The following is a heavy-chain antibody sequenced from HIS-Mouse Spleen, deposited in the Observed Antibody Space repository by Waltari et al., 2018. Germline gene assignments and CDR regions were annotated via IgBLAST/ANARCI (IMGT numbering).Heavy chain of an antibody. CDR3: ARIAEGYSSGWYAFDY. CDR2: IDWDDDK. J-gene: IGHJ4*02. Sequence: QVTLRESGPALVKPTQTLTLTCTFSGFPLSTSGMCVSWILQPPGKALEWLARIDWDDDKYYSTSLKTRLTISKDTSKNQVVLTMTNMDPVDTATYYCARIAEGYSSGWYAFDYWGQGTLVTVSS. D-gene: IGHD6-19*01. V-gene: IGHV2-70*15. CDR1: GFPLSTSGMC.